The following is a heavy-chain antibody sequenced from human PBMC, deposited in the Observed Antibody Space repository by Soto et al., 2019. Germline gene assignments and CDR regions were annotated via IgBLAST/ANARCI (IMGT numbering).Heavy chain of an antibody. Sequence: SETLSLTCTVSGGSISRSGYYWSWIRQHPGKGLEWIGYISYSGSTYYKPSLKSRVTISADTSENQFSLKLSSVTAADTAVYYCAREGCSGGSCYSMYAFVIWGQGTMVTVS. D-gene: IGHD2-15*01. J-gene: IGHJ3*02. CDR3: AREGCSGGSCYSMYAFVI. CDR1: GGSISRSGYY. V-gene: IGHV4-31*03. CDR2: ISYSGST.